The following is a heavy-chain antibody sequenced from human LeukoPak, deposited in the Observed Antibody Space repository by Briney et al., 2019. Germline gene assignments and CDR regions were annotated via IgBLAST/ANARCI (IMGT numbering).Heavy chain of an antibody. CDR1: GFSFSGFG. CDR3: AKDRVPDSGYDIDY. CDR2: IYGGGGVI. D-gene: IGHD5-12*01. Sequence: PGGSLRLSCAASGFSFSGFGMYWVSRAPRKGLEWVAGIYGGGGVIKYADSVKGRFTISRDNSENTLYLQMHSLRVEDTAIYYCAKDRVPDSGYDIDYWGQGTLVTVSS. V-gene: IGHV3-23*03. J-gene: IGHJ4*02.